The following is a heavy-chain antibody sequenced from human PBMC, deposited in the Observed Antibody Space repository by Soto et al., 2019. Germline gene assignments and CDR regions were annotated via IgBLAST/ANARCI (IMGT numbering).Heavy chain of an antibody. J-gene: IGHJ3*02. Sequence: EVHLLESGGGLVQPGGSLRVSCAASGFTFSSYAMSWVRQAPGKGLEWVSSISASGGATFYADYVRGRFAISRDNSKNTLYLQMNILRAEDTAVYYCAKGRTSVTTFHAFDIWGQGTVLTVSS. D-gene: IGHD4-17*01. CDR1: GFTFSSYA. CDR3: AKGRTSVTTFHAFDI. CDR2: ISASGGAT. V-gene: IGHV3-23*01.